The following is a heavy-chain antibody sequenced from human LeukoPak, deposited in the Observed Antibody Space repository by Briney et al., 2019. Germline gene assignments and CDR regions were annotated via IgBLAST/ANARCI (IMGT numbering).Heavy chain of an antibody. J-gene: IGHJ4*02. D-gene: IGHD2-8*01. CDR1: GFTFSSYA. CDR2: ISYDGSNK. V-gene: IGHV3-30-3*01. CDR3: ARNGRGRGYCTNDVCYQIHYFDY. Sequence: GGSLRLSCAASGFTFSSYAMHWVRQAPGKGLERGAVISYDGSNKYYADSVKGRFTISRDNSKNTLYLQMNSLRAEDTAVYYCARNGRGRGYCTNDVCYQIHYFDYWGQGTLVTVSS.